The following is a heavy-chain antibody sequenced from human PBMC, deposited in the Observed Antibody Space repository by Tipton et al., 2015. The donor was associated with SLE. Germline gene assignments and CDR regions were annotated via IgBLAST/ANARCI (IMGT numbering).Heavy chain of an antibody. D-gene: IGHD2-8*02. CDR3: AKDPGWWYFDN. Sequence: SLRLSCAASGFSFSSYWMHWVRQSPGKGLVWVSRVNPDGSSTSYADSVKGRFTISRDNSKNTLYLQMNSLRADDTAVYYCAKDPGWWYFDNWGQGTLVIVSS. J-gene: IGHJ4*02. CDR1: GFSFSSYW. CDR2: VNPDGSST. V-gene: IGHV3-74*01.